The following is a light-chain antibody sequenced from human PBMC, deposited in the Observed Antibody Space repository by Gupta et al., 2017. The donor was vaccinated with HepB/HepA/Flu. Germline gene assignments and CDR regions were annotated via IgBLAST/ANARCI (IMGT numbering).Light chain of an antibody. Sequence: QSALTQPASVSGSPGQSITIPCTGTSSDVGGYNFVSWYQQHPGRAPKLMIYDVSKRPSGVSNRFSGSKSGNTASLTISGLQAEDEADYHCSSYRSSNTHVFGTGTKVTVL. CDR2: DVS. CDR1: SSDVGGYNF. CDR3: SSYRSSNTHV. V-gene: IGLV2-14*03. J-gene: IGLJ1*01.